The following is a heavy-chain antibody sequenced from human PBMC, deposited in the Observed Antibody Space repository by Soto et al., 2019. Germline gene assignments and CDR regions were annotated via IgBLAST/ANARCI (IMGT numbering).Heavy chain of an antibody. Sequence: PSETLSLTCTVSGASIISYFCSWIRQPAGKALDWIGRISTSGTTNYNPSLKSRVTMSVDTSKNHFSLNLSSVTAADTAVYYCAREAGPDRWFDPWGQGTLVTVSS. CDR2: ISTSGTT. CDR1: GASIISYF. J-gene: IGHJ5*02. V-gene: IGHV4-4*07. CDR3: AREAGPDRWFDP. D-gene: IGHD6-19*01.